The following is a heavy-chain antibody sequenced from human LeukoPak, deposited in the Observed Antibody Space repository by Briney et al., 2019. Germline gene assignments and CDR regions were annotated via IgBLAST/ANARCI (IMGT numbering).Heavy chain of an antibody. CDR3: ARDLAMTTQYYYYYMDV. V-gene: IGHV1-18*01. Sequence: ASVKVSCKASGYTFTSYGISWVRQAPGQGLEWMGWISAYNGNTNYAQKLQGRVTMTTDTSTSTAYMELRSLRPDDTAVYYCARDLAMTTQYYYYYMDVWGKGTTVTVSS. J-gene: IGHJ6*03. D-gene: IGHD4-11*01. CDR1: GYTFTSYG. CDR2: ISAYNGNT.